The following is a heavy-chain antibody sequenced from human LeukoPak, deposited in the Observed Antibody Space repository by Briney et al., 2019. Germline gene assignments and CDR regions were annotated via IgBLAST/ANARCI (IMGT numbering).Heavy chain of an antibody. CDR3: AKSRRYSVYYFDY. D-gene: IGHD2-15*01. Sequence: GGSLRLSCAASGFTFSSYSMNWVRQAPGKGLEWVSAISGSGGSTYYADSVKGRFTISRDNSKNTLYLQMNSLRAEDTAVYYCAKSRRYSVYYFDYWGQGTLVTVSS. J-gene: IGHJ4*02. CDR2: ISGSGGST. CDR1: GFTFSSYS. V-gene: IGHV3-23*01.